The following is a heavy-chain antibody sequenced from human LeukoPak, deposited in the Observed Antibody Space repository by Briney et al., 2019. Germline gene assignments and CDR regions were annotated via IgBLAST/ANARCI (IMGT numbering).Heavy chain of an antibody. CDR3: ARDILPY. Sequence: PGRSLRLSCAASGFTFSSYAMHWVRQAPGKGLEWVAVISYDGSNKYYADSVKGRFTISRDNSKNTLYLQMNSLGAEDTAVYYCARDILPYWGQGTLVTVSS. CDR1: GFTFSSYA. V-gene: IGHV3-30-3*01. J-gene: IGHJ4*02. D-gene: IGHD2-15*01. CDR2: ISYDGSNK.